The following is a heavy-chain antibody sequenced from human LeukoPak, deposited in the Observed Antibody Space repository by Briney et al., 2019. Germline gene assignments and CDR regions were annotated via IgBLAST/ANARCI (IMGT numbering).Heavy chain of an antibody. Sequence: ASVKVSCKASGYTFTGYYIHWVRQAPGQGLEWMGWINPNSGGTNYAQKFQGRVTMTRDTSISTAYMELSRLRSDDTAAYYCARTAGSGSYGFKFDPWGQGTLVTVSS. D-gene: IGHD3-10*01. CDR3: ARTAGSGSYGFKFDP. CDR2: INPNSGGT. V-gene: IGHV1-2*02. J-gene: IGHJ5*02. CDR1: GYTFTGYY.